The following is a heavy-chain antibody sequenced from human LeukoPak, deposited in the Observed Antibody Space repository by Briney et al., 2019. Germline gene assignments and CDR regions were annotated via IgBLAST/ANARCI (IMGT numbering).Heavy chain of an antibody. D-gene: IGHD6-19*01. CDR3: AKEPPYIAVAGTCFDY. J-gene: IGHJ4*02. Sequence: GGSLRLSCAASGFTFSSYAMSWVRQAPGKGLEWVSAISGSGGSTYYADSVKGRFTISRDNSKNTLYLQTNSLRAEDTAVYYCAKEPPYIAVAGTCFDYWGQGTLVIVSS. CDR1: GFTFSSYA. CDR2: ISGSGGST. V-gene: IGHV3-23*01.